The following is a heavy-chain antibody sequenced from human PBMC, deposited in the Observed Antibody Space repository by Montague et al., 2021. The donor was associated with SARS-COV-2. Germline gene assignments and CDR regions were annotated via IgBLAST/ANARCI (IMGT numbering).Heavy chain of an antibody. CDR2: IYYSGNT. D-gene: IGHD3-3*01. J-gene: IGHJ4*02. V-gene: IGHV4-39*01. Sequence: SETLSLTCTVSGGSISSSSYYWGWIRQPPGKGLEWIGNIYYSGNTYYNPSPKSRVTISVDTSKNQSSLKLSSVTAADTAVYYCANKGVGRITIFGVVSRGGLDYWGQGTLVTVSS. CDR3: ANKGVGRITIFGVVSRGGLDY. CDR1: GGSISSSSYY.